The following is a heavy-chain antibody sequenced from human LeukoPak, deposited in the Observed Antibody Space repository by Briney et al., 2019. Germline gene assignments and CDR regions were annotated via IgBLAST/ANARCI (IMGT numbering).Heavy chain of an antibody. CDR1: GGSVSSYY. CDR3: AREERYYDFWRGLGD. V-gene: IGHV4-59*02. CDR2: INHSGNT. Sequence: PSETLSLTCTGSGGSVSSYYWSWLRQPPGKGLEWIGYINHSGNTNYNPSLKSRVTISVDTSKNQFSLKLTSVTAADTAVYYCAREERYYDFWRGLGDWGQGTLVTVSS. J-gene: IGHJ4*02. D-gene: IGHD3-3*01.